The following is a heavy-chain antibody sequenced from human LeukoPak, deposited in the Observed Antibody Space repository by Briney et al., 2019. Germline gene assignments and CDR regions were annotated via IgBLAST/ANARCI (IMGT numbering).Heavy chain of an antibody. CDR1: GFTFSSYA. D-gene: IGHD3-3*01. Sequence: PGGSLRLSCAASGFTFSSYAMSWVRQAPGKGLEWVSAISGSGGSTYYADSVRGRFTISRDNSKNTLYLQMNSLRAEDTAVYYCSYYRFWSGYYGGGDWGQGTLVTVSS. CDR2: ISGSGGST. V-gene: IGHV3-23*01. J-gene: IGHJ4*02. CDR3: SYYRFWSGYYGGGD.